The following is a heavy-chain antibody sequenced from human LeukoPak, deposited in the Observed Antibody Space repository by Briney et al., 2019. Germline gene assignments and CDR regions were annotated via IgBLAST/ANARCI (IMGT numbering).Heavy chain of an antibody. D-gene: IGHD6-25*01. V-gene: IGHV4-38-2*02. CDR3: ARAAAYYYYYMDV. CDR2: IYHSGNT. Sequence: PSETLSLTCTVSGYSISSGYYWGWIRQPPGKGLEWIGSIYHSGNTYYNPSLKSRVTISVDTSKNQFSLRLSSVTAADTAVYYCARAAAYYYYYMDVWGKGTTVTVSS. CDR1: GYSISSGYY. J-gene: IGHJ6*03.